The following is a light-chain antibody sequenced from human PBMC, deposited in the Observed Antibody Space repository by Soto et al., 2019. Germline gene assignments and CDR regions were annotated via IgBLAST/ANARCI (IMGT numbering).Light chain of an antibody. J-gene: IGLJ3*02. CDR3: LSYTSANTRV. Sequence: QSALTQPPSASGSPGQSVTISCTGTSSDVGAYDFVSWYQHHPGKAPKLMIYEVNNRPSGVSNRFSGSKSGNTASLTISGLQPEDEADYYCLSYTSANTRVFGGGTKLTVL. V-gene: IGLV2-14*01. CDR1: SSDVGAYDF. CDR2: EVN.